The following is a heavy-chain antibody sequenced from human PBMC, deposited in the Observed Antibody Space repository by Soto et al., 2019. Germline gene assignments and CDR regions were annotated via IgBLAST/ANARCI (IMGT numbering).Heavy chain of an antibody. V-gene: IGHV1-3*01. CDR1: GSTFTSYG. J-gene: IGHJ6*02. D-gene: IGHD3-22*01. CDR2: INAGNGNT. Sequence: ASVKVSCKASGSTFTSYGIHWVRQAPGQRLEWTGWINAGNGNTIYSEKFQGRVTITRDTSASTAYLELSSMRSEDTAVYYCARDPNDSSAYYHHYYYGMDVWGQGTTVTVSS. CDR3: ARDPNDSSAYYHHYYYGMDV.